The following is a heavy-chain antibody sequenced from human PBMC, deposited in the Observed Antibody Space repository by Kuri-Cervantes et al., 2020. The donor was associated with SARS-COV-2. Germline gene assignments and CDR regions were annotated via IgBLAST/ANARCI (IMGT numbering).Heavy chain of an antibody. Sequence: GGSLRLSCAASGFTFSSYSMNWVRQAPGKGPEWVSSISSSSSYIYYADSVKGRFTISRDNSKNTLYLQMNSLRAEDTAVYYCARAFMVRGVNGPGYWGQGTLVTVSS. V-gene: IGHV3-21*01. J-gene: IGHJ4*02. CDR2: ISSSSSYI. D-gene: IGHD3-10*01. CDR1: GFTFSSYS. CDR3: ARAFMVRGVNGPGY.